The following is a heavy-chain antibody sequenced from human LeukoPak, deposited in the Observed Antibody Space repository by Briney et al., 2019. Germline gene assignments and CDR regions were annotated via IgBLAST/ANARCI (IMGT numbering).Heavy chain of an antibody. CDR2: ISYNGNDE. Sequence: PGGSLRLCCAASGFTFSSYGMHWVRQAPGKGLEWVAVISYNGNDEHLADSVKGRFTISRDNSKNTLYLQVNSLRAEDTAVYYCAKDSSLSLISGYYFDYWGQGTLDTVSS. D-gene: IGHD1-14*01. CDR3: AKDSSLSLISGYYFDY. CDR1: GFTFSSYG. J-gene: IGHJ4*02. V-gene: IGHV3-30*18.